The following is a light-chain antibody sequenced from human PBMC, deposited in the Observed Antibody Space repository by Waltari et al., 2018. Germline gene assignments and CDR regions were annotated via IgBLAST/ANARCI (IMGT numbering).Light chain of an antibody. CDR3: KQYSSSPKGN. CDR1: KSVSSNF. CDR2: DAS. Sequence: EIVFTQSPGALSLSPGARAPLSCRSSKSVSSNFFPWYQQSPGQAPRLLIYDASTRATGIPSRFSGSGSGTDFTLTISRLEAEDFAVYYCKQYSSSPKGNFGGGTKVEIK. J-gene: IGKJ4*01. V-gene: IGKV3-20*01.